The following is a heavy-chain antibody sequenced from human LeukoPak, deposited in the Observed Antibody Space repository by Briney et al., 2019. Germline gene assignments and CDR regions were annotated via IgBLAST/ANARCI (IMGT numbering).Heavy chain of an antibody. CDR1: GLTFRSYW. J-gene: IGHJ6*02. V-gene: IGHV3-74*01. CDR2: INSDGGST. CDR3: ARDGPQSLQNYYYYGMDV. Sequence: GGSLRLSCEASGLTFRSYWMHWVRQAPGEGLVWVLRINSDGGSTSYADFVKGRFTISRDNAKNTLYLQMNSLRAEDTAVYYCARDGPQSLQNYYYYGMDVWGQGTTVTVSS. D-gene: IGHD1-1*01.